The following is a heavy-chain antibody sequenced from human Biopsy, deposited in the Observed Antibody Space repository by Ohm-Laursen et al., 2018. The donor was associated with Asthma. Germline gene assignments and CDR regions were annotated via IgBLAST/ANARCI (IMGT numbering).Heavy chain of an antibody. V-gene: IGHV1-18*01. CDR2: ISVYNGNT. D-gene: IGHD3-10*01. Sequence: ASVKVSCKASGGTFRTYAFNWVRQAPGQGLEWMGWISVYNGNTKVAQKLQDRVTMITDTSTSTAYMELRSLRSDDTAVYFCARAVDYSHYYGIDVWGQGTTVTVS. CDR3: ARAVDYSHYYGIDV. CDR1: GGTFRTYA. J-gene: IGHJ6*02.